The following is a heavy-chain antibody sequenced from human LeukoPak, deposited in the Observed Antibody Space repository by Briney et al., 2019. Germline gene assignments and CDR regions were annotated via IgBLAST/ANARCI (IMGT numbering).Heavy chain of an antibody. Sequence: GASVKVSCKASGYTFTGYYMHWVRQAPGQGLEWMGWINPNSGGTNYAQKFQGRVTMTRDTSISTAYMELSRLRSDDTAVYYCARLVLRFFSRTSPTEAFDIWGQGTMVTVSS. J-gene: IGHJ3*02. CDR3: ARLVLRFFSRTSPTEAFDI. V-gene: IGHV1-2*02. CDR1: GYTFTGYY. CDR2: INPNSGGT. D-gene: IGHD3-3*01.